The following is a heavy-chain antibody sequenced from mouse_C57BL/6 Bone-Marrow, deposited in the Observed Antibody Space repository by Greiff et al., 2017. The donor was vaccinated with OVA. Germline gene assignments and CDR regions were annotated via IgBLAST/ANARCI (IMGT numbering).Heavy chain of an antibody. Sequence: EVKLLESGGGLVQPGGSMKLSCVASGFTFSNYWMNWVRQSPEKGLEWVAQIRLKSDNYATHYAESVKGRFTISRYDSKSSVYLQMSNLSAEDTGIYYCTVGWAWFDYWGQGTLVTVSA. V-gene: IGHV6-3*01. J-gene: IGHJ3*01. CDR3: TVGWAWFDY. CDR1: GFTFSNYW. D-gene: IGHD3-2*02. CDR2: IRLKSDNYAT.